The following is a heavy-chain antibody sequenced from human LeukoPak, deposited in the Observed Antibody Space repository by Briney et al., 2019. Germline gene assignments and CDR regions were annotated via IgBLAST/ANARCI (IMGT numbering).Heavy chain of an antibody. J-gene: IGHJ4*02. D-gene: IGHD5-18*01. V-gene: IGHV3-20*01. CDR2: INWNGGST. CDR3: ARGYQGYNYGHYFDY. CDR1: GFIFDDYG. Sequence: PGGSLRLSCAASGFIFDDYGMSWVRQVPGKGLEWVSGINWNGGSTAYADSVKGRFTISRDNAKNSLYLQMNSLRAEDTALYHCARGYQGYNYGHYFDYWGQGTLVTVSS.